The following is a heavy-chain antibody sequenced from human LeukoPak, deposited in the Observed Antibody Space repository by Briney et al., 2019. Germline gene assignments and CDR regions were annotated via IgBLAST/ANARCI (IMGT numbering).Heavy chain of an antibody. Sequence: SVTLSFTCTVYGGSISSYYWSWIRQPPGKGLEWSGYIYYSGRTNYNPALKSRVTISVDTSKSQCSLKLISVTAADTAVYYCARGASIDYWGQGTLVTVSS. CDR2: IYYSGRT. V-gene: IGHV4-59*01. CDR1: GGSISSYY. J-gene: IGHJ4*02. CDR3: ARGASIDY.